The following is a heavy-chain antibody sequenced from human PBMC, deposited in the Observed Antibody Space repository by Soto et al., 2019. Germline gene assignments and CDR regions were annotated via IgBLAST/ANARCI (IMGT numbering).Heavy chain of an antibody. J-gene: IGHJ6*02. CDR1: GYTFTSYA. Sequence: ASVKVSCKASGYTFTSYAMHWVRQAPGQRLEWMGWINAGNGNTKYSQKFQGRVTITRDTSASTAYMELSSLRSEDTAVYYWARVGIQFLMNGMDVWGQGTTVTVSS. V-gene: IGHV1-3*01. CDR2: INAGNGNT. D-gene: IGHD5-18*01. CDR3: ARVGIQFLMNGMDV.